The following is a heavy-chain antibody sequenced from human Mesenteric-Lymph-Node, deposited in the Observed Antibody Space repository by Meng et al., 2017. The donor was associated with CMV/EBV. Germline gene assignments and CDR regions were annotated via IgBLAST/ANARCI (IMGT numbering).Heavy chain of an antibody. V-gene: IGHV1-46*01. CDR3: ARVAGYCGSTICYVGPYDY. Sequence: ASVKVSCKASGYTFTNYGINWVRQAPGQGLEWMGIINPSGGTISNEQKFQGRVTLTKDTSTSTVYMELSSLIYEDTAVYYCARVAGYCGSTICYVGPYDYWGQGTLVTVSS. J-gene: IGHJ4*02. CDR2: INPSGGTI. D-gene: IGHD2-2*01. CDR1: GYTFTNYG.